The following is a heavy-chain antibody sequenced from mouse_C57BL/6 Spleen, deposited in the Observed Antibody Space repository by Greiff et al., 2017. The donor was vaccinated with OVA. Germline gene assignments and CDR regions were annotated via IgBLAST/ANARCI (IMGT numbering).Heavy chain of an antibody. CDR3: ARGGSSLAY. J-gene: IGHJ3*01. D-gene: IGHD1-1*01. V-gene: IGHV1-18*01. CDR1: GYTFTDYN. CDR2: INPNNGGT. Sequence: VQLQQSGPELVKPGASVKIPCKASGYTFTDYNMDWVKQSHGKSLEWIGDINPNNGGTIYNQKFKGKATLTVDKSSSTAYMERRRLTSEDTAVYYCARGGSSLAYWGQGTLVTVSA.